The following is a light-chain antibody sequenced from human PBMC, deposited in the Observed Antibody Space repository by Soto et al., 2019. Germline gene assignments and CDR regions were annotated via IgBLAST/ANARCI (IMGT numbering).Light chain of an antibody. V-gene: IGLV2-11*01. CDR3: CSYAGSYTFVV. CDR2: DVS. CDR1: SSDVGGYNY. Sequence: SVLTQPRSVSGSPGQSVPISCTGTSSDVGGYNYVSWYQQHPGKAPKLMIYDVSKRPSGVPDRFSGSKSGNTASLTISGLQAEDEADYYCCSYAGSYTFVVFGGGTKLTVL. J-gene: IGLJ2*01.